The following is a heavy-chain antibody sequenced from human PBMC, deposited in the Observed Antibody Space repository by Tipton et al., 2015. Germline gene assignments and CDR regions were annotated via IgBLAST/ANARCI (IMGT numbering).Heavy chain of an antibody. J-gene: IGHJ4*02. Sequence: SLRLSCAASGSTFSSYAMSWVRQAPGMGLEWVSTMNGRGASTYYADSVKGRFTISRDNSKNTLYLQMNSLRAEDTAVYYCAKGGGVWGSYRWDFDYWGQGTLVTVSS. D-gene: IGHD3-16*02. CDR2: MNGRGAST. CDR3: AKGGGVWGSYRWDFDY. CDR1: GSTFSSYA. V-gene: IGHV3-23*01.